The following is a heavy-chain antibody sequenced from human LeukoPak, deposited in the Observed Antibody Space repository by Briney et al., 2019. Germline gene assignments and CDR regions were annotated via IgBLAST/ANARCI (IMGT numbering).Heavy chain of an antibody. V-gene: IGHV3-21*06. D-gene: IGHD3-3*01. CDR1: GFSFSDYN. CDR2: ISSGSSHI. Sequence: GGSLRLSCAASGFSFSDYNMNWVRQAPGKGREWVSSISSGSSHIYYADSVKGRFTISRDNAKNSLYLQMNSLRAEDTAVYYCAREIFWSGYYSNLHFDYWGQGTLVTVSS. J-gene: IGHJ4*02. CDR3: AREIFWSGYYSNLHFDY.